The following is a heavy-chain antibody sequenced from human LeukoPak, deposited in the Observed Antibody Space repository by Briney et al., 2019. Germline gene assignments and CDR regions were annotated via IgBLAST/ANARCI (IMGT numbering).Heavy chain of an antibody. CDR2: IYITGST. V-gene: IGHV4-61*02. J-gene: IGHJ3*02. CDR3: ARGSPVEAFDI. CDR1: GGSINSGDYH. Sequence: SETLSLTCTVSGGSINSGDYHWSWIRLPAGKGLEWIGRIYITGSTNYNPSLKSRVTMSVDTSKNQFSLRLNSMTAADTAAYYCARGSPVEAFDIGGQGTMVTVSS. D-gene: IGHD5-24*01.